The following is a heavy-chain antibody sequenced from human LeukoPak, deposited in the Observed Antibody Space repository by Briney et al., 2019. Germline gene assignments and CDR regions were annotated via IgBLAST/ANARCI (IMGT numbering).Heavy chain of an antibody. D-gene: IGHD3-10*01. J-gene: IGHJ3*02. V-gene: IGHV1-2*02. Sequence: GASVKVSCKASGYTFSGYYMHWVRQAPGQGLEWMGWINPNSGDTNYAQKFQGRVTMTEDTSTDTAYMELSSLRSEDTAVYYCATAGAAFDIWGQGTMVTVSS. CDR1: GYTFSGYY. CDR2: INPNSGDT. CDR3: ATAGAAFDI.